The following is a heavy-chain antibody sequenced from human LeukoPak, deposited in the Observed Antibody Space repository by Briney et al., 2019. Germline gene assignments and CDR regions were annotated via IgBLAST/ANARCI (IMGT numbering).Heavy chain of an antibody. D-gene: IGHD5-18*01. CDR2: ISYDASNK. J-gene: IGHJ4*02. CDR1: GFTFNNYA. CDR3: ARDLSGVTGYTYGRGIDY. V-gene: IGHV3-30*04. Sequence: GRSLRLSCAASGFTFNNYALHWVRQAPGKGLEWLTLISYDASNKYYADSVKGRITVSRDNSKNTLYLQMNSLRPEDTAVYYCARDLSGVTGYTYGRGIDYWGQGTLVTVSS.